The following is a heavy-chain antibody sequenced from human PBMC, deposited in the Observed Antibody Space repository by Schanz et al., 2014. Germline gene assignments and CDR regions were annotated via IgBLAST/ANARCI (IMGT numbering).Heavy chain of an antibody. J-gene: IGHJ6*02. V-gene: IGHV3-13*04. CDR1: GFSIRNHD. D-gene: IGHD6-13*01. Sequence: EVQLVESGGGLVQPGGSLRLSCAASGFSIRNHDMHWVRQATGAGLEWVSAIGTAGDTFYLDSVKGRFTISRENAKNSLYLQLNSLRAEGTAVYYCAREEGWGIAAAGPKHYYYGMDVWGQGTTVTVSS. CDR3: AREEGWGIAAAGPKHYYYGMDV. CDR2: IGTAGDT.